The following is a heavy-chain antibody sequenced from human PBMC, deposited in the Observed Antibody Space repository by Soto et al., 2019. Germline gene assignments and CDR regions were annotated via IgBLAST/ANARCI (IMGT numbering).Heavy chain of an antibody. CDR3: ARVGPPSPSVIWFFYL. D-gene: IGHD2-21*01. CDR2: IIPMLAAP. V-gene: IGHV1-69*01. CDR1: GGSFRTYA. Sequence: QGQLVQSGAEVKKPGSSVKVSCKASGGSFRTYAINWVRQAPGQGLEWMGGIIPMLAAPTYAQKFQGRLTITAEESTTTVYMGLSSLTSEDTAVYYCARVGPPSPSVIWFFYLWGRGTLVTVSS. J-gene: IGHJ2*01.